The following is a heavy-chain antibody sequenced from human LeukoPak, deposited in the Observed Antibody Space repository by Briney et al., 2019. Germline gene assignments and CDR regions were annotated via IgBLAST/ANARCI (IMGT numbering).Heavy chain of an antibody. J-gene: IGHJ4*02. Sequence: GGSLRLSCAASGFTFSSYSMNWVRQAPGKGLEWVSSISSSSSYIYYADSVKGRFTISRDNAKNSLYLQMNSLRAEDTAVYYCARVLSYGDYGSPFDYWGQGTLVTVSS. CDR2: ISSSSSYI. V-gene: IGHV3-21*01. CDR1: GFTFSSYS. CDR3: ARVLSYGDYGSPFDY. D-gene: IGHD4-17*01.